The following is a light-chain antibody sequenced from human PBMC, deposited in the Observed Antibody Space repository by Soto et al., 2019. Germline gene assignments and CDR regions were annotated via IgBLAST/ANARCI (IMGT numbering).Light chain of an antibody. Sequence: IVLTQSPGTLSLSPGDTATLSCRASQSVSNNSLAWYQQKPGQAPRLLIYGAFSRATGFPDRFSGSGSGTDVTLTISRLEPEDFAVYYCQQYGSSPRTFGQGTKVEIK. V-gene: IGKV3-20*01. CDR1: QSVSNNS. J-gene: IGKJ1*01. CDR3: QQYGSSPRT. CDR2: GAF.